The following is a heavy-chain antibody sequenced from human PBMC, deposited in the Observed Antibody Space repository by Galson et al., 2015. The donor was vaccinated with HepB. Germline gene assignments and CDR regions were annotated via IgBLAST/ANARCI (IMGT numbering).Heavy chain of an antibody. J-gene: IGHJ4*02. CDR2: ISSSSSTI. V-gene: IGHV3-48*02. D-gene: IGHD6-19*01. CDR3: AREIAVAGNGGFDY. CDR1: GFTFSSYS. Sequence: SLRLSCAASGFTFSSYSMNWVRQAPGKGLEWVSYISSSSSTIYYADSVKGRFTISRDNAKNSLYLQMNSLRDEDTAVYYCAREIAVAGNGGFDYWGQGTLVTVSS.